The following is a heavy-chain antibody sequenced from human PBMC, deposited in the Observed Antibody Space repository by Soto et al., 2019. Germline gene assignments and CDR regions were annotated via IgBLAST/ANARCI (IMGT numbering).Heavy chain of an antibody. J-gene: IGHJ4*02. D-gene: IGHD3-10*01. CDR3: AKDILWFGESMDYFDY. V-gene: IGHV3-23*01. CDR1: GFTFSSYA. CDR2: ISGSGGST. Sequence: EVQLLESGGGLVQPGGSLRLSCAASGFTFSSYAMSWVRQAPGKGLEWVSAISGSGGSTYYADSVKGRFTISRDNSKNTLYQQMNSLRAEDTAVYYCAKDILWFGESMDYFDYWGQGTLVTVSS.